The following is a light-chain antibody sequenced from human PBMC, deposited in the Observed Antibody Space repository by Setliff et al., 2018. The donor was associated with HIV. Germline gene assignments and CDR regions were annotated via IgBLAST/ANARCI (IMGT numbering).Light chain of an antibody. J-gene: IGLJ1*01. CDR1: NIESKS. V-gene: IGLV3-21*03. CDR3: QVWDSSSDHHV. Sequence: SYELIQPPSVSVAPGKTARITCGVNNIESKSVHWYQQKPGQAPVLVVYDNSDRPSGIPERFSGSNSGNTATLTISRVEAGDEADYYCQVWDSSSDHHVFGTGTKVTVL. CDR2: DNS.